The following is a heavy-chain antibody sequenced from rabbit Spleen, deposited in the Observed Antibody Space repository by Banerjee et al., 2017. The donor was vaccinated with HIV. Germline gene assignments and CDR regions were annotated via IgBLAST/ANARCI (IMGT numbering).Heavy chain of an antibody. J-gene: IGHJ4*01. CDR2: IYAGSSGST. CDR3: TRGPGTNIYKSYFDL. CDR1: GVSFSGDSY. V-gene: IGHV1S40*01. D-gene: IGHD3-1*01. Sequence: LEESGGDLVKPGASLTLTCIASGVSFSGDSYMCWVRQAPGKGLEWIACIYAGSSGSTYYARWAKGRFTISKTSSTTVTLQMTSLTVADTATYFCTRGPGTNIYKSYFDLWGPGTLVTVS.